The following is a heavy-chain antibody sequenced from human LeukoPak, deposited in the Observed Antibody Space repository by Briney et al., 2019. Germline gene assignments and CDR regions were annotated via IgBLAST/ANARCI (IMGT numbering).Heavy chain of an antibody. D-gene: IGHD6-19*01. CDR1: GGSISNYY. CDR2: INHSGST. CDR3: ARLVIAVAGFDY. V-gene: IGHV4-34*01. Sequence: KTSETLSLTCTVSGGSISNYYWSWIRQPPGKGLEWIGEINHSGSTNYNPSLKSRVTISVDTSKNQFSLKLSSVTAADTAVYYCARLVIAVAGFDYWGQGTLVTVSS. J-gene: IGHJ4*02.